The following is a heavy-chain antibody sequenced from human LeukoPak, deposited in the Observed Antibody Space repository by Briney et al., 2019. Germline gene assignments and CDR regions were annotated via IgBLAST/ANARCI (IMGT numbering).Heavy chain of an antibody. V-gene: IGHV3-53*01. Sequence: QPGGSLRLSCAASGFTFSSYWMSWVRQAPGKGLEWVSAIYSGGSTYYADSVKGRFTISRDNSKNTLYLQMNSLRAEDTAVYYCARDDRDGYTFDYWGQGTLVTVSS. J-gene: IGHJ4*02. D-gene: IGHD5-24*01. CDR1: GFTFSSYW. CDR2: IYSGGST. CDR3: ARDDRDGYTFDY.